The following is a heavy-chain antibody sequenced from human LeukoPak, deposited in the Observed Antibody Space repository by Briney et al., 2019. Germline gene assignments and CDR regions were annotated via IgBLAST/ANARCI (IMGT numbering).Heavy chain of an antibody. Sequence: TTSETLSLTCTVSGGSISSYYWSWIRQPPGKGLEWIGEINHSGSTNYNPSLKSRVTISVDTSKNQFSLKLSSVTAADTAVYYCARSAVIRGFDYWGQGTLVTVSS. J-gene: IGHJ4*02. D-gene: IGHD3-16*02. CDR3: ARSAVIRGFDY. CDR1: GGSISSYY. V-gene: IGHV4-34*01. CDR2: INHSGST.